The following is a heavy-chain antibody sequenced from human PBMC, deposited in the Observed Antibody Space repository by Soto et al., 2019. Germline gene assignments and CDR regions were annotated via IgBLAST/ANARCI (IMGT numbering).Heavy chain of an antibody. CDR2: ISASGGST. D-gene: IGHD3-3*01. Sequence: GGSLRLSCAASGFTFSSYAMSWVRQAPGKGLEWVSAISASGGSTYYADSVKGRFTFSRDNSKNTLYLQMNSLRDDYTAVYYCAKGYWSGYFEDYWGQGTLVTVSS. J-gene: IGHJ4*02. V-gene: IGHV3-23*01. CDR1: GFTFSSYA. CDR3: AKGYWSGYFEDY.